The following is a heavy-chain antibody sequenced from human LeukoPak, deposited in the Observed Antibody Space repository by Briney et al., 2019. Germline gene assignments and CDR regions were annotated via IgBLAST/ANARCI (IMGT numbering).Heavy chain of an antibody. V-gene: IGHV1-69*06. Sequence: GASVKVSCKASGGTLRSYAISWVRQAPGQGLEWMGGTIPIFGTATYAQKFQGRVTMTEDTSTDTAYMELNSLSSEDTAVYYCSSSGVEEWQGLHFWGQGTLVTVSS. CDR1: GGTLRSYA. CDR2: TIPIFGTA. CDR3: SSSGVEEWQGLHF. D-gene: IGHD3-3*01. J-gene: IGHJ4*02.